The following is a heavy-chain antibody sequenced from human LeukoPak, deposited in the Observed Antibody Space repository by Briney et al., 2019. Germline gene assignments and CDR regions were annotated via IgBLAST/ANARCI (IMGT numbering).Heavy chain of an antibody. CDR1: GFTLSSYA. Sequence: PGGSLRLSCAASGFTLSSYAMSWVRQAPGEGLEWGSGISGGATSTDYADSVRGRFSISRDNFKNTVSLQMSSLRAEDTATYYCAQGTDYYGSGGHFDFWGQGALVTVSS. J-gene: IGHJ4*02. V-gene: IGHV3-23*01. CDR3: AQGTDYYGSGGHFDF. CDR2: ISGGATST. D-gene: IGHD3-10*01.